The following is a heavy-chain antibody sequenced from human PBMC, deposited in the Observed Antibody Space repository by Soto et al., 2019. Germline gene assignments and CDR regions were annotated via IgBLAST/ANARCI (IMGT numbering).Heavy chain of an antibody. V-gene: IGHV4-59*01. CDR3: ARERYYSSMDV. J-gene: IGHJ6*02. CDR2: IYYSGST. D-gene: IGHD3-10*01. CDR1: GGSISSYY. Sequence: QVQLQESGPGLVKPSETLSLTCTVSGGSISSYYWSWIRQPPGKGLEWIGYIYYSGSTTYNPSLKSRVTISVDTSENQFYLKLSSVTAADTAIYYCARERYYSSMDVWGQGTTVTVSS.